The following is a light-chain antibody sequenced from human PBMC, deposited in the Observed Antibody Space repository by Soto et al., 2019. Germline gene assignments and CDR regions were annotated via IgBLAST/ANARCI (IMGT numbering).Light chain of an antibody. V-gene: IGLV2-14*01. CDR2: GVN. J-gene: IGLJ1*01. Sequence: HSALTQPASVSASPGQSITISCTGTTSDVAGYNYVSWYQQHPGQAPKLLIYGVNNRPSGISSRFSGSRSGNTASLTISGLQSEDEAEYYCNSYTSSSTFVFGTGTKLTVL. CDR1: TSDVAGYNY. CDR3: NSYTSSSTFV.